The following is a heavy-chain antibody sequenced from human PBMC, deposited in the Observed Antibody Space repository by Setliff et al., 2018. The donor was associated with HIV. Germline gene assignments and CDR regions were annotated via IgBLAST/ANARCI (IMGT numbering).Heavy chain of an antibody. D-gene: IGHD6-19*01. CDR1: GFTLSTFS. V-gene: IGHV3-7*03. CDR3: AKNPKYISGWFQYYFDY. Sequence: PGGSLRLSCAVSGFTLSTFSMSWVRQAPGKGLEWVANLNQDGSEKYYVDSVKGRFTISRDNAKNSVYLQMNSLRAEDTAVYYCAKNPKYISGWFQYYFDYWGQGALVTVSS. CDR2: LNQDGSEK. J-gene: IGHJ4*02.